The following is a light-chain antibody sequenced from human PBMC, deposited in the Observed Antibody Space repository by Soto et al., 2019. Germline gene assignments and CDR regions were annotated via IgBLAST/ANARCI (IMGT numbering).Light chain of an antibody. Sequence: QSALTQPASVSGSPGQSITISCTGTSPGLGTYNLVSWYQQHPDIAPKLILYEGTKRPSGISNRFSGSKSGNTASLIISGLLAEDEADYYCCSYVGSRTVVFGGGTKLAVL. CDR1: SPGLGTYNL. J-gene: IGLJ2*01. CDR2: EGT. CDR3: CSYVGSRTVV. V-gene: IGLV2-23*01.